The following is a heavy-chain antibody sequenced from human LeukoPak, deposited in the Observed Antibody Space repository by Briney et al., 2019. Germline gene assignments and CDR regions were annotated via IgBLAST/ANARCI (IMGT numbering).Heavy chain of an antibody. CDR1: GGSFSGYY. CDR3: ARHFGA. D-gene: IGHD3-16*01. J-gene: IGHJ4*02. Sequence: SETLSLTCAVYGGSFSGYYWSWIRQPPGKGLEWIGEINHSGSTNYNPSLKSRVTISVDTSKNQCSLKLRSVTAADTAVYYCARHFGAWGQGTLVTVSP. CDR2: INHSGST. V-gene: IGHV4-34*01.